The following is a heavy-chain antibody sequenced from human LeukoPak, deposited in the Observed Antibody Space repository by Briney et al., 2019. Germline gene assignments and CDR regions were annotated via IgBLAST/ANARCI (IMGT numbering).Heavy chain of an antibody. CDR2: ISAYNGNT. D-gene: IGHD5-12*01. CDR3: ARGRPVGARMSGGNCFPP. CDR1: GYIFTSYG. V-gene: IGHV1-18*01. J-gene: IGHJ5*02. Sequence: ASVKVSCKASGYIFTSYGISWVRQAPGQGLEWMGWISAYNGNTNYAQKLQGRVTMTTDTSTSTAYMELRSLRSDDTAVYYCARGRPVGARMSGGNCFPPWGQGPLVTVSS.